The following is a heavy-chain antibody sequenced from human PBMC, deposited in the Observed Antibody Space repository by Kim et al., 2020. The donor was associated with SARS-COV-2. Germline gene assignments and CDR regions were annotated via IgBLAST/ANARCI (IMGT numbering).Heavy chain of an antibody. CDR3: AREPLVVVILSDAFDI. V-gene: IGHV1-2*02. CDR1: GYTFTGHY. CDR2: INANSGGT. Sequence: ASVKVSCKASGYTFTGHYIHWVRQAPGQGLEWVGWINANSGGTNYAQKFQGRVTMTTDTSINTAYMELSRLTYDDTAMYYCAREPLVVVILSDAFDIWGQGTMVTVSS. J-gene: IGHJ3*02. D-gene: IGHD3-22*01.